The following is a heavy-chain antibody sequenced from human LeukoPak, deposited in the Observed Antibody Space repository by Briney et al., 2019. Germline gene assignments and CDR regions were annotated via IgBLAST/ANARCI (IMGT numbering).Heavy chain of an antibody. CDR1: GGSISSYY. Sequence: SSETLSLTCTVSGGSISSYYWSWIRQPPGKGLEWIGYIYYRGSTNYNPSLKSRVTISVDTSKNQFSLKLSSVTAADTAVYYCARSSGYQYYFDYWGQGTLVTVSS. CDR2: IYYRGST. D-gene: IGHD3-22*01. V-gene: IGHV4-59*08. CDR3: ARSSGYQYYFDY. J-gene: IGHJ4*02.